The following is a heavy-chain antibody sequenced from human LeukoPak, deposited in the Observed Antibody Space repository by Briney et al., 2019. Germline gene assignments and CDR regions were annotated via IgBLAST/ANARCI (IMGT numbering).Heavy chain of an antibody. CDR1: GGSITTYY. J-gene: IGHJ4*02. V-gene: IGHV4-59*01. Sequence: SETLSLTCTVSGGSITTYYWSWIRQPPGKGLEWIGYIYHSGSTNYNPSLKSRVTTSVDASKNQISLKLSSVTAADTAVYYCASGTLVYFDYWGQGTLVTVSS. CDR2: IYHSGST. D-gene: IGHD1-26*01. CDR3: ASGTLVYFDY.